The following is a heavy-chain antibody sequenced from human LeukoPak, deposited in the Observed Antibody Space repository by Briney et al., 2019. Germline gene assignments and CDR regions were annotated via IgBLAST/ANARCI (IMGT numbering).Heavy chain of an antibody. CDR1: GFTFSNYW. V-gene: IGHV3-7*01. J-gene: IGHJ4*02. Sequence: GGSLRFTCAASGFTFSNYWMSWVRQAPGKGLEWVANIKKDGSDKYYVDSVKGRFTISRDNAKKSLFLQMNSLRAEDTAVYYCTGGPGYWGQGTLVTVSS. CDR3: TGGPGY. CDR2: IKKDGSDK. D-gene: IGHD2-15*01.